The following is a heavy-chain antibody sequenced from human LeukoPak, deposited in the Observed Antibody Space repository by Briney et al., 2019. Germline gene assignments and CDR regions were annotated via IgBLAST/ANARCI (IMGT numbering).Heavy chain of an antibody. V-gene: IGHV4-39*07. CDR2: IYYSGNT. CDR1: GGSISSSSYY. D-gene: IGHD2-2*01. J-gene: IGHJ5*02. CDR3: ARDRAVVPAANWFDP. Sequence: SETLSLTCTVSGGSISSSSYYWGWIRQPPGKGLEWIGSIYYSGNTYYNPSLKSRVTISVDTSKNQFSLKLSSVTAADTAVYYCARDRAVVPAANWFDPWGQGTLVTVSS.